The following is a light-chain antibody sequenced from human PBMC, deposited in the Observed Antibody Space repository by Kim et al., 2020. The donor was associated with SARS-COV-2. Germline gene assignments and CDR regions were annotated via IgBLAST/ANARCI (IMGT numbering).Light chain of an antibody. Sequence: QSALTQPPSASGSPGQSVTISCTGTSSDVGAYNYVSWYQQHPGKAPKLMIFEVNKRPSGVPDRFSGSRSGTTVTLTISGVQAEDEADYFCQSADISGISWVFGGGTQLTVL. CDR1: SSDVGAYNY. J-gene: IGLJ3*02. CDR3: QSADISGISWV. CDR2: EVN. V-gene: IGLV2-8*01.